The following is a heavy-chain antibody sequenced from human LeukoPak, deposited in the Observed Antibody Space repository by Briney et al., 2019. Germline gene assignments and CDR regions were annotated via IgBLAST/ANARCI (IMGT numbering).Heavy chain of an antibody. J-gene: IGHJ6*02. V-gene: IGHV3-23*01. Sequence: PGGSLRLSCAASGFTFSSYAMSWVRQAPGKGLEWVSAISGSGGSTYYADSVKGRFTISRDNSKNALYLQMNSLRAEDTALYYCAKHSSTSLNYYYDMDVWGQGTTVTVSS. CDR1: GFTFSSYA. D-gene: IGHD2-2*01. CDR3: AKHSSTSLNYYYDMDV. CDR2: ISGSGGST.